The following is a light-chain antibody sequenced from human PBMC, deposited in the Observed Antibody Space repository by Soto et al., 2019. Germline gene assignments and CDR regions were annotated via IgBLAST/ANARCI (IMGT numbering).Light chain of an antibody. CDR1: QSISSY. V-gene: IGKV1-39*01. CDR3: QQYNNWPPWT. Sequence: IQMSQSPSSLSASLVDRVAITCRVSQSISSYLSWYQQKPGKAPKLLIYAASTLQSGVPSRFSGSGSGTEFTLTISSLQSEDFAVYYCQQYNNWPPWTFGQGTKVDI. J-gene: IGKJ1*01. CDR2: AAS.